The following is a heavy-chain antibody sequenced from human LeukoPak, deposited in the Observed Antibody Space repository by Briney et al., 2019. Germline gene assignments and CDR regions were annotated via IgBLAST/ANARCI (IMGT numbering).Heavy chain of an antibody. V-gene: IGHV4-34*01. CDR3: ASKYCSGGSCPTDNYGN. J-gene: IGHJ4*02. CDR2: INHSGST. D-gene: IGHD2-15*01. Sequence: SETLSLTCAVYGGSFSGYYWSWIRQPPGKGLEWIGEINHSGSTNYNPSLKSRVTISVDTSKNQFSLKLSSVTAADTAVYHCASKYCSGGSCPTDNYGNWGQGTLVTVSS. CDR1: GGSFSGYY.